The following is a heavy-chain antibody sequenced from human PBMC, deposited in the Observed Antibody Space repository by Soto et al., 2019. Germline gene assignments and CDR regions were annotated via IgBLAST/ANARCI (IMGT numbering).Heavy chain of an antibody. J-gene: IGHJ6*02. D-gene: IGHD3-22*01. CDR3: ARVAGDYYDSSGYAYYHYGMDV. CDR1: GGTFSSYA. V-gene: IGHV1-69*01. Sequence: QVQLVQSGAEVKKPGSSVKVSCKASGGTFSSYAISWVRQAPGQGLEWMGGIIPIFGTANYAQKFQGRVTITADESTSTAYMELSSLRSEDTAVYYCARVAGDYYDSSGYAYYHYGMDVWGQGTTVTVSS. CDR2: IIPIFGTA.